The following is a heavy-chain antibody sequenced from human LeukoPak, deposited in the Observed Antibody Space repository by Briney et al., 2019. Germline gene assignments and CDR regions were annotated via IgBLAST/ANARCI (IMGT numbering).Heavy chain of an antibody. V-gene: IGHV3-30*02. CDR1: GFTFSSYG. D-gene: IGHD3-10*01. CDR2: IRYDGSNK. J-gene: IGHJ4*02. CDR3: ARGRLLLWFGEPNYFDY. Sequence: PGGSLRLSCAASGFTFSSYGMHWVRQAPGKGLEWVAFIRYDGSNKYYADSVKGRFTISRDNSKNTLYLQMNSLRAEDTAVYYCARGRLLLWFGEPNYFDYWGQGTLVTVSS.